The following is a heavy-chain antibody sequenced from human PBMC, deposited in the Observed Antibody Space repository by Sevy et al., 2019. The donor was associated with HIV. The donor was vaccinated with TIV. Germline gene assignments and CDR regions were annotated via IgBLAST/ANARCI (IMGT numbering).Heavy chain of an antibody. CDR1: GGSISSYY. CDR3: ARELISGRYYGMDV. Sequence: SETLSLTCTVSGGSISSYYWSWIRQPPGKGLEWIGYIYYTGSTNYNPSLKSRVTISVDTSKNQFSLKLSSVTAADTAVYYCARELISGRYYGMDVWGQGTPVTVSS. CDR2: IYYTGST. J-gene: IGHJ6*02. V-gene: IGHV4-59*01. D-gene: IGHD6-19*01.